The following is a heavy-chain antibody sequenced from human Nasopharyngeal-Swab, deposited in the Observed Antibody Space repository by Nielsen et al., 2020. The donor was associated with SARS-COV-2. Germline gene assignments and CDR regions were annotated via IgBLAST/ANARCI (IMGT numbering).Heavy chain of an antibody. CDR1: GFTFSSYV. D-gene: IGHD6-13*01. Sequence: GESLKISCAASGFTFSSYVMSWVRQAPGKGLEWVSAISGSGGSTYYADSVKGRFTISRDNSKNTLYLQMNSLRAEDTAVYYCAKDQGGSSWYGGAYYYYGMDVWGQGTTVTVSS. J-gene: IGHJ6*02. V-gene: IGHV3-23*01. CDR3: AKDQGGSSWYGGAYYYYGMDV. CDR2: ISGSGGST.